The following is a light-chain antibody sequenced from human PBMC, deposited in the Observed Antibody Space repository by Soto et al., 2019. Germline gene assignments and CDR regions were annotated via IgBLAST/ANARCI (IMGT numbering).Light chain of an antibody. Sequence: QSVLTQPASVSGSPGQSITISCTGTSSDVGGYNYVSWYQQHPGKAPKLMIYEVSNRPSGISNRFSGSKSGNTASLTISGLQAEDEADYHCSSYTSSNTHVFGTGTRSPS. V-gene: IGLV2-14*01. CDR1: SSDVGGYNY. J-gene: IGLJ1*01. CDR2: EVS. CDR3: SSYTSSNTHV.